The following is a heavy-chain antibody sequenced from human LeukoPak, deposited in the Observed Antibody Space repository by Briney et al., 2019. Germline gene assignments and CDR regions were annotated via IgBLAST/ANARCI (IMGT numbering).Heavy chain of an antibody. CDR2: TYYRSKWYN. V-gene: IGHV6-1*01. D-gene: IGHD3-3*01. CDR1: GDSVSSNSAA. CDR3: AREMYYDFWSGYLRGMDV. J-gene: IGHJ6*02. Sequence: ASQTLSLTCAISGDSVSSNSAAWNWIRQSPSRGLEWLGRTYYRSKWYNDYAVSVKSRITINPDTSKNQFSLQLNSVTPEDTAVYYCAREMYYDFWSGYLRGMDVWGQGTTVTVSS.